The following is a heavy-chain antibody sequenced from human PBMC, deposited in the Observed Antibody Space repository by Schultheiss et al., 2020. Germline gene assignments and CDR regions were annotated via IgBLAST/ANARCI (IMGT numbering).Heavy chain of an antibody. J-gene: IGHJ5*02. Sequence: SETLSLTCTVSGGSISSYYWTWIRQPPGKGLEWIGEINRNTKYNPSLKSRVTISVDTSKNQFSLKLNAVTAADTAVYYCARGQHYDFWSDRRFDPWGQGTLVTVSS. CDR1: GGSISSYY. CDR3: ARGQHYDFWSDRRFDP. V-gene: IGHV4-34*01. D-gene: IGHD3-3*01. CDR2: INRNT.